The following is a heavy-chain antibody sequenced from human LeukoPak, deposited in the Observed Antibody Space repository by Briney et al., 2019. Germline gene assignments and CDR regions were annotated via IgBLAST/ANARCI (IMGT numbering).Heavy chain of an antibody. J-gene: IGHJ5*02. CDR1: GGSVSSGSYY. CDR3: ARDKTNWFDP. V-gene: IGHV4-61*01. Sequence: SETLSLTCTVSGGSVSSGSYYWSWIRQPPGKGLEWIGYIYYSGSTNYNPSLKSRVTISVDTSKNQFSLKLSSVTAADTAVYYCARDKTNWFDPWGQGTLVNVSS. CDR2: IYYSGST.